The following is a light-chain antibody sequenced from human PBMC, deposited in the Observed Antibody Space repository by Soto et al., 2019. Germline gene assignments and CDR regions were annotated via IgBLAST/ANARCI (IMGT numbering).Light chain of an antibody. Sequence: EIVLTQSPATLSLSPGERATLSCRASQSVSSFLAWYQQKPGQAPRLLIYEASNRATGIPARFSGSGSGTDFTLTVSSLEPEDFAVYYCQQRSNWPPTFGGGTKVEMK. V-gene: IGKV3-11*01. CDR1: QSVSSF. CDR2: EAS. J-gene: IGKJ4*01. CDR3: QQRSNWPPT.